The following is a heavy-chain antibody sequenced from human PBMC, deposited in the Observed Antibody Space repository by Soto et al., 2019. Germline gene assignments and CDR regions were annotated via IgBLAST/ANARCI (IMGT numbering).Heavy chain of an antibody. Sequence: SETLSLTCTVSGGSISSYYWSWIRQHPGKGLEWIGYIYYSGSTYYNPSLKSRVTISVDTSKNQFSLKLSSVTAADTAVYYCERELRFGEDYYGMDVWGQGTTVTVSS. V-gene: IGHV4-59*06. CDR2: IYYSGST. D-gene: IGHD3-10*01. J-gene: IGHJ6*02. CDR1: GGSISSYY. CDR3: ERELRFGEDYYGMDV.